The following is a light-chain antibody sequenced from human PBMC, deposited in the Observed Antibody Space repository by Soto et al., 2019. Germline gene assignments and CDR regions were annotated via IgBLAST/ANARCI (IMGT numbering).Light chain of an antibody. Sequence: ILIIQTPLARSVTPGQPASISFKSSQSVLGSDGKTYWSWYLQKPGHPPQLLIFEVSNPFSGVSDRFRGSGSGTAFTLKISRVEAGGVRVYCCMHGVGIPGDFGGGSRV. CDR2: EVS. V-gene: IGKV2D-29*01. J-gene: IGKJ4*01. CDR3: MHGVGIPGD. CDR1: QSVLGSDGKTY.